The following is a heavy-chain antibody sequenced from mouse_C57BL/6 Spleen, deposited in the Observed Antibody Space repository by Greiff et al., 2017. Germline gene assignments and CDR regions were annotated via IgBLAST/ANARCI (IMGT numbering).Heavy chain of an antibody. CDR3: ARGDYDYDRVFDY. CDR1: GYTFTSYW. Sequence: QVQLQQPGTELVKPGASVKLSCKASGYTFTSYWMHWVKQRPGQGLEWIGNINPSNGGTNYNEKFKSKATLTVDKSSSTAYMPLSSLTSEASAVYYCARGDYDYDRVFDYWGQGTTLTVSS. J-gene: IGHJ2*01. D-gene: IGHD2-4*01. V-gene: IGHV1-53*01. CDR2: INPSNGGT.